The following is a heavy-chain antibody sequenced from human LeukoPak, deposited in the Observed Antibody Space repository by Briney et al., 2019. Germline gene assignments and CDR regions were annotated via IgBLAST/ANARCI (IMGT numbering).Heavy chain of an antibody. CDR3: ASTMDTAMVDGPYYYYYYMDV. CDR2: INPNSGGT. Sequence: ASVKVSCKASGYTFTNYAISWVRQAPGQGLEWMGWINPNSGGTNYAQKFQGRVTMTRDTSMRTAYMELSRLRSDDTAVYYCASTMDTAMVDGPYYYYYYMDVWGKGTTVTVSS. CDR1: GYTFTNYA. J-gene: IGHJ6*03. V-gene: IGHV1-2*02. D-gene: IGHD5-18*01.